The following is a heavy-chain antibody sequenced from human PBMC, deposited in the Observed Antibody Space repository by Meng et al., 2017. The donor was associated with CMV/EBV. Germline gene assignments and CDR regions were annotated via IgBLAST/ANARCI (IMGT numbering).Heavy chain of an antibody. CDR3: ARTDCSSTSCYLNY. D-gene: IGHD2-2*01. Sequence: TVPGGSIRSYDWSWIRQPAGKGLEWIGRIYSSGGTNYKSSLKSRVTMSVDTSRNQFSLKLSSVTAADTAVYYCARTDCSSTSCYLNYWGQGTLATVSS. CDR2: IYSSGGT. CDR1: GGSIRSYD. V-gene: IGHV4-4*07. J-gene: IGHJ4*02.